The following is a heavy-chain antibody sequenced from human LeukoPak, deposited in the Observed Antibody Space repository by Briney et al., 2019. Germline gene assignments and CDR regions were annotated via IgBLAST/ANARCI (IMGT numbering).Heavy chain of an antibody. D-gene: IGHD3-22*01. Sequence: GGSLRLSCAVSGFTITSWSMNWVRQAPGKGLEWVSAISGSGGSTYYADSVKGRFTISRDNSQTTLYLQMNSLRAEDTAVYYCAKDAPYDSSGYYYELSYYFAYWGQGTLATVSS. CDR1: GFTITSWS. CDR2: ISGSGGST. V-gene: IGHV3-23*01. J-gene: IGHJ4*02. CDR3: AKDAPYDSSGYYYELSYYFAY.